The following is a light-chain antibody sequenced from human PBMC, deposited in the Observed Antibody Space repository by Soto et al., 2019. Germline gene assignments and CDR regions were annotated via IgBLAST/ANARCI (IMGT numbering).Light chain of an antibody. CDR3: TSYTSRSALYV. Sequence: QSVLTQPASVSGSPGQSITIPCTGTSSDIGTYNYVSWYQQNPGKAPKLMIYEVSKRPSGVSNRFSGSKSGNTASLTISGLQAEDEADYYCTSYTSRSALYVFGTGTKV. J-gene: IGLJ1*01. CDR1: SSDIGTYNY. V-gene: IGLV2-14*01. CDR2: EVS.